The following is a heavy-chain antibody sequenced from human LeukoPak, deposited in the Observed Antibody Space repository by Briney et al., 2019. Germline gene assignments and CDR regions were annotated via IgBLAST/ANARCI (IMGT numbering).Heavy chain of an antibody. Sequence: SETLSLTCTVSGGSISSYYWSWSRQPPGKGLEWIGYIYYSGSTNYNPSLKSRVTISVDTSKNQFSLKLSSVTAADTAVYYCARSLWFGESFPFDYWGQGTLVTVSS. CDR1: GGSISSYY. V-gene: IGHV4-59*01. CDR2: IYYSGST. CDR3: ARSLWFGESFPFDY. D-gene: IGHD3-10*01. J-gene: IGHJ4*02.